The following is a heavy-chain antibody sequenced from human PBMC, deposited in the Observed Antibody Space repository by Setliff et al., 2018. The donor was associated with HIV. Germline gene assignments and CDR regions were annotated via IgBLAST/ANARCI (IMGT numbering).Heavy chain of an antibody. CDR3: ARLSSYRSSSYYFDY. J-gene: IGHJ4*02. CDR2: IYHSGST. Sequence: SETLSLTCAVYGGSFSGYYWSWIRQPPGKGLEWIGNIYHSGSTLYKPSLKSRVTMSVDTSKNQFSLKLNSVTAADTAVYHCARLSSYRSSSYYFDYWGQGALVTVPQ. V-gene: IGHV4-34*01. CDR1: GGSFSGYY. D-gene: IGHD6-6*01.